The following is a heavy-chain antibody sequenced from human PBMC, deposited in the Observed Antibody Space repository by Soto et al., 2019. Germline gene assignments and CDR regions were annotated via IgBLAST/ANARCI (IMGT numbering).Heavy chain of an antibody. CDR3: AKARCSSATCYVPDY. Sequence: WGSLRLSCAASGFIFSSYTMSWVRQAPGKGLEWVSVISGSGGSPYHADSVQGRFTISRDNPKNTLYLQMNSLRAEDTAIYYCAKARCSSATCYVPDYWGQGTLVTVSS. V-gene: IGHV3-23*01. D-gene: IGHD2-2*01. J-gene: IGHJ4*02. CDR2: ISGSGGSP. CDR1: GFIFSSYT.